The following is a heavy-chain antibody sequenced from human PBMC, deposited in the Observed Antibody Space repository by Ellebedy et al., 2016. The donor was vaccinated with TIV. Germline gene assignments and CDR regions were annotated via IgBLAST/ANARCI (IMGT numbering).Heavy chain of an antibody. Sequence: PGGSLRLSCAASGFTFSSYYMQWVRQAPGKGLEWVSRIGGDGSSTTYADSVTGRFASSRDNAKNTLYLQMNDLRVEDTAVYYCARAQANIAATGRGVDYWGQGTLVIVSS. CDR3: ARAQANIAATGRGVDY. V-gene: IGHV3-74*01. J-gene: IGHJ4*02. CDR2: IGGDGSST. D-gene: IGHD6-13*01. CDR1: GFTFSSYY.